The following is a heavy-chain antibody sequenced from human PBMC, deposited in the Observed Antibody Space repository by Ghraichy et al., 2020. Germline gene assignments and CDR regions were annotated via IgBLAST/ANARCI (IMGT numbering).Heavy chain of an antibody. Sequence: SETLSLTCAVYGGSFSGYYWSWIRQTPGKGLECIGEINHSGSTNYNPSLKSRVTILVDTSKNQFSLKLSSVTAADTAVYYCARRGVSITRKYFDLWGRGTLVTVSS. V-gene: IGHV4-34*01. CDR3: ARRGVSITRKYFDL. CDR2: INHSGST. D-gene: IGHD1-14*01. CDR1: GGSFSGYY. J-gene: IGHJ2*01.